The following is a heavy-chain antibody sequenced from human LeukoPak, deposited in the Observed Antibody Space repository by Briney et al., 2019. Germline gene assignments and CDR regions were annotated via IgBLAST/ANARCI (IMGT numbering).Heavy chain of an antibody. Sequence: PGGSLRLSCAASAFSLNAYNMNWVRQAPGKGLEWVSAISGSGGSTYYADSVKGRFTISRDNSKNTLYLQMNSLRAEDTAVYYCAKDLWNYVGGYFDYWGQGTLVTVSS. J-gene: IGHJ4*02. CDR1: AFSLNAYN. CDR3: AKDLWNYVGGYFDY. V-gene: IGHV3-23*01. CDR2: ISGSGGST. D-gene: IGHD1-7*01.